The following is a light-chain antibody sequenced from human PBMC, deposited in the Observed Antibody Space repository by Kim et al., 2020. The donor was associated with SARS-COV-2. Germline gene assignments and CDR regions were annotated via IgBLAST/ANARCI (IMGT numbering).Light chain of an antibody. V-gene: IGLV2-14*02. Sequence: QSFPISCTGTSSDVGKYDRVSWYQQYPGKAPRLIIYQDNNRPSGVSNRFSGSKSGNTASLTISGLQAEDEADYYCCSYTNTNTWIFGGGTKLTVL. CDR1: SSDVGKYDR. CDR2: QDN. CDR3: CSYTNTNTWI. J-gene: IGLJ2*01.